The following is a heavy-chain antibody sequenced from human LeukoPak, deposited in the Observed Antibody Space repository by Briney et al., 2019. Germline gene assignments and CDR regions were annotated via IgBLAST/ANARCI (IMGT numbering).Heavy chain of an antibody. D-gene: IGHD2-2*01. V-gene: IGHV1-18*01. J-gene: IGHJ5*02. CDR3: ARIGCSSTSCYGNSVDP. CDR2: ISTYNAKT. CDR1: VYIFLNYG. Sequence: ASVKVTFKSSVYIFLNYGFNWVQQPPGQELDWMGWISTYNAKTLYAQKCQGRVTMPKNTSTSTAYMEMRSLRSDDTAVYYCARIGCSSTSCYGNSVDPWGQGTLVTVSS.